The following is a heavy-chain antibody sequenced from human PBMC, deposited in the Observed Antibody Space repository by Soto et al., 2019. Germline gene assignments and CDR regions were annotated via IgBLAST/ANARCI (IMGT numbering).Heavy chain of an antibody. V-gene: IGHV1-46*01. D-gene: IGHD2-2*01. Sequence: QVQPVQSGAEVKKPRASVKASCKASGYTFTSYYRHWVRQAPGQGLEWMGIINPSGGSTSYAQKFQVRVTMTRDTSTSTVYMELSSLRAEDTAVYYCAGGYGDIVGVPAARDWFDPWGQGTLGTVSS. CDR3: AGGYGDIVGVPAARDWFDP. CDR2: INPSGGST. J-gene: IGHJ5*02. CDR1: GYTFTSYY.